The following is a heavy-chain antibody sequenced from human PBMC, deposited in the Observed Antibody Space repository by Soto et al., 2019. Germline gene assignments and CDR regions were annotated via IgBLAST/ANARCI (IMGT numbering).Heavy chain of an antibody. CDR1: GYTFTSYA. D-gene: IGHD4-4*01. V-gene: IGHV1-3*01. Sequence: GASVKVSCKASGYTFTSYAMHWVRQAPGQRLEWMGWINPSNGNTKYSQKFQGRVTMTRNTSTSTAYMELSSLRSEDTAVYYCATGTTVTTVPNYYGMDVWGQGTTVTVSS. CDR3: ATGTTVTTVPNYYGMDV. J-gene: IGHJ6*02. CDR2: INPSNGNT.